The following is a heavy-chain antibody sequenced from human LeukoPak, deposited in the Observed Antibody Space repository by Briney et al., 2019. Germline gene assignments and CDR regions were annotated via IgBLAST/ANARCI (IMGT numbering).Heavy chain of an antibody. CDR1: GFTFSSYA. CDR3: AKGSIFDY. V-gene: IGHV3-30*04. Sequence: PGRSLRLSCAASGFTFSSYAMHWVRQAPGKGLEWVAVISYDGSNKYYADSVKGRFTISRDNSKNTLYLQMNSLRAEDTALYYCAKGSIFDYWGQGTLVTVSS. CDR2: ISYDGSNK. J-gene: IGHJ4*02.